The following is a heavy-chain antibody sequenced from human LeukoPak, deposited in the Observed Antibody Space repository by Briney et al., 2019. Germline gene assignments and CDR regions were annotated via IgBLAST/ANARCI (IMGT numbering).Heavy chain of an antibody. J-gene: IGHJ4*02. CDR2: ISSRSRTI. CDR1: GFTFSTYS. V-gene: IGHV3-48*01. Sequence: GGSLRLSCAASGFTFSTYSMNWVRQAPGKGLEWLSYISSRSRTIYYAHSVKGRFTISRDNAKNSLYLQMNSLRAEDTAVYYCAAETYYYDSSDYYIPSGFDYWGQGTLVTVSS. CDR3: AAETYYYDSSDYYIPSGFDY. D-gene: IGHD3-22*01.